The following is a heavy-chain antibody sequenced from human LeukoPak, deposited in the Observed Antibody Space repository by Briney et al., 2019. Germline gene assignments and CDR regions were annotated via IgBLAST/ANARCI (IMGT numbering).Heavy chain of an antibody. D-gene: IGHD1-26*01. Sequence: SETLSLTCIVSGGSISVTNYYWGWIRQPTGKGLEWIGSIYYSGNTYYNSHRRSRLTMSVDTSKKQFSLKLTSVTAADTALYYCARLWIVGEGAFDFWGQGSMVIVSS. CDR1: GGSISVTNYY. V-gene: IGHV4-39*01. J-gene: IGHJ3*01. CDR2: IYYSGNT. CDR3: ARLWIVGEGAFDF.